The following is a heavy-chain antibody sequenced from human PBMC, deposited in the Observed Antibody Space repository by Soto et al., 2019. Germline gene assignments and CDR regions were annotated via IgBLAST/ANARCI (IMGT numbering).Heavy chain of an antibody. J-gene: IGHJ4*02. CDR1: GFTFSSYA. Sequence: GGSLRLSCAASGFTFSSYAMSWVRQAPGKGLEWVSAISGSGGSTYYADSVKGRFTISRDNSKNTLYLQMNSLRAEDTAVYYCAKGHPFLAGTTYPVNDYWGQGTLVTVSS. CDR2: ISGSGGST. V-gene: IGHV3-23*01. D-gene: IGHD1-7*01. CDR3: AKGHPFLAGTTYPVNDY.